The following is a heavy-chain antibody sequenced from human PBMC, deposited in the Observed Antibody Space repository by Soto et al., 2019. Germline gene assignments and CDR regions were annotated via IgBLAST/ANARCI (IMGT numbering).Heavy chain of an antibody. D-gene: IGHD5-12*01. Sequence: PGGSLRLSCAASGLTFSSYSMNWVRQAPGKGLEWVSYISSSSSTIYYADSVKGRFTISRDNAKNSLYLQMNSLRDEDTAVYYCATVDIVARKGVYWGQGTLVTVSS. CDR3: ATVDIVARKGVY. CDR1: GLTFSSYS. CDR2: ISSSSSTI. V-gene: IGHV3-48*02. J-gene: IGHJ4*02.